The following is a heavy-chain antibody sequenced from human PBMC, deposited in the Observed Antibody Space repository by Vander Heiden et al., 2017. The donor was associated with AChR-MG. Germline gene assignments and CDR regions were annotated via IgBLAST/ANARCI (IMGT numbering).Heavy chain of an antibody. CDR2: INPNSGGT. J-gene: IGHJ3*02. V-gene: IGHV1-2*06. CDR1: GYTFTGHY. CDR3: ARKFADAFDI. Sequence: QVQLVQSGAEVKKPGDSVKVSCKASGYTFTGHYMHWVRQAPGQGLGWMGRINPNSGGTNYAQKFQGRVTMTRDTSISTAYMEMSRLRSDDTAVYYCARKFADAFDIWGQGTMVTVSS.